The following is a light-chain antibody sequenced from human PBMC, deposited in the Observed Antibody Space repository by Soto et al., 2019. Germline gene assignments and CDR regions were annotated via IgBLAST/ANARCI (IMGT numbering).Light chain of an antibody. CDR1: QSIANR. CDR3: QQYGSSPRT. J-gene: IGKJ1*01. CDR2: GAS. Sequence: EIVMTQSPATLSVSPGERATLSCRASQSIANRLAWYQQKPGQAPRLLIYGASSRATGIPDRFSGSGSGTDFTLTISRLEPEDFAVYYCQQYGSSPRTFGQGTKVEIK. V-gene: IGKV3-20*01.